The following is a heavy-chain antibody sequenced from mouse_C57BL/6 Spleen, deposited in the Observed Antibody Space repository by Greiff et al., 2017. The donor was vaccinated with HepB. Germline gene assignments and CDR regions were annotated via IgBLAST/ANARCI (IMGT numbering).Heavy chain of an antibody. V-gene: IGHV5-16*01. D-gene: IGHD1-1*01. Sequence: EVQRVESEGGLVQPGSSMKLSCTASGFTFSDYYMAWVRQVPEKGLEWVANINYDGSSTYYLDSLKSRFIISRDNAKNILYLQMSSLKSEDTATYYCARDDYGSSYEGFAYWGQGTLVTVSA. CDR2: INYDGSST. CDR1: GFTFSDYY. J-gene: IGHJ3*01. CDR3: ARDDYGSSYEGFAY.